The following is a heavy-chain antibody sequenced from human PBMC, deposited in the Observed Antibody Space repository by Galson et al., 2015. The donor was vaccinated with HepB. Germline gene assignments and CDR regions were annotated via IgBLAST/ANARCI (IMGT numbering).Heavy chain of an antibody. V-gene: IGHV1-2*02. Sequence: SVKVSCKASGYTFTGYYMHWVRQAPGQGLEWMGWINPNSGGTNYAQKFQGRVTMTRDTSISTAYMELSRLRSDDTAVYYCARDLNPNWDRRTDYYYAMDVWGQGTTVTVSS. J-gene: IGHJ6*02. CDR3: ARDLNPNWDRRTDYYYAMDV. CDR1: GYTFTGYY. D-gene: IGHD1-14*01. CDR2: INPNSGGT.